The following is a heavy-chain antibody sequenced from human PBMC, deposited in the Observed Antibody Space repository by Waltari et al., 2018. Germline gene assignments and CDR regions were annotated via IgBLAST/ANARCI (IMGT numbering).Heavy chain of an antibody. Sequence: QVQLQQWGAGLLKPSETLSLTCAVYGGSFSGYYWSWIRQPPGKGLEWIGEINHSGSTNYHPSLKSRVTISVDTSKNQFSLKLSSVTAADTAVYYCARGRIAQDNDAFDIWGQGTMVTVSS. J-gene: IGHJ3*02. CDR1: GGSFSGYY. CDR2: INHSGST. V-gene: IGHV4-34*01. D-gene: IGHD6-13*01. CDR3: ARGRIAQDNDAFDI.